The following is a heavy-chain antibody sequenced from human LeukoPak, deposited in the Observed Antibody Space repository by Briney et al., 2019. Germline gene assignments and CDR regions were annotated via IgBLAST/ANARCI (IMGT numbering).Heavy chain of an antibody. CDR2: ISWSSGSL. Sequence: GGSLRLSCAASGFTFSSYDLSWVRQAPGKGLEWVSGISWSSGSLGYADSVKGRFTISRDNAKSSLYLQMSSLRADDTAVYYCARKALTGSHSGPFDIWGQGTLVTVSS. D-gene: IGHD7-27*01. V-gene: IGHV3-9*01. CDR1: GFTFSSYD. CDR3: ARKALTGSHSGPFDI. J-gene: IGHJ3*02.